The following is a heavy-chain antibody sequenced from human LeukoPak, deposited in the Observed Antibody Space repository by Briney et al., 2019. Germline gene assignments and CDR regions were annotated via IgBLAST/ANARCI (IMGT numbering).Heavy chain of an antibody. Sequence: SVTVSLKSTVAAGSSYTISWFRRSIRQGLEWMGGIIPSFGSANYAQNYQGSVTITADESTTTNYLVPRNLTSVDTAAYYCARDNADYYDSSGYCTLDYWGEGTLVTVSS. CDR1: VAAGSSYT. V-gene: IGHV1-69*01. J-gene: IGHJ4*02. D-gene: IGHD3-22*01. CDR2: IIPSFGSA. CDR3: ARDNADYYDSSGYCTLDY.